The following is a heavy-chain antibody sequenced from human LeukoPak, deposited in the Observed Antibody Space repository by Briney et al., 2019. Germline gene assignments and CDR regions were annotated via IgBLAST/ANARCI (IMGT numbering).Heavy chain of an antibody. CDR3: ARDAGSSSVWDV. CDR2: IYYSGST. Sequence: SSETLSLTCTVSGGSISSYYRSWTRQPPGKGLEWIGYIYYSGSTNYNPSLKSRVTISVDTSKNQFSLKLSSVTAADTAVYYCARDAGSSSVWDVWGQGTTVTVSS. V-gene: IGHV4-59*01. J-gene: IGHJ6*02. CDR1: GGSISSYY. D-gene: IGHD6-13*01.